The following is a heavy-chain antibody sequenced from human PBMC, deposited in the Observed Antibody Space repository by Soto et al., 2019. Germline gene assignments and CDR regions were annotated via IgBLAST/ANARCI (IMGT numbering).Heavy chain of an antibody. Sequence: GGSLRLSCAASGFTFSSYAMSWVRQAPGKGLEWVSAISGSGGSTYYADSVKGRFTISRDNSKNTLYLQMNSLRAEDTAVYYCATRGYSYGGMEYYFDYWGQGTLVTVSS. J-gene: IGHJ4*02. CDR1: GFTFSSYA. D-gene: IGHD5-18*01. CDR2: ISGSGGST. CDR3: ATRGYSYGGMEYYFDY. V-gene: IGHV3-23*01.